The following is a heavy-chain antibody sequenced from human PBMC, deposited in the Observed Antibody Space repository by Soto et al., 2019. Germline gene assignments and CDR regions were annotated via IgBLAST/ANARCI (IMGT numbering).Heavy chain of an antibody. CDR1: GGTFSSYA. V-gene: IGHV1-69*06. Sequence: GSSVKVSCKASGGTFSSYAIRWVRQAPGQGLEWMGGIIPIFGTANYAQKFQGRVTITADKSTSTAYMELSSPRSEDTAVYYCAGGARDFMVRGVFYYYGMDVWGQGTTVTVCS. CDR2: IIPIFGTA. D-gene: IGHD3-10*01. CDR3: AGGARDFMVRGVFYYYGMDV. J-gene: IGHJ6*02.